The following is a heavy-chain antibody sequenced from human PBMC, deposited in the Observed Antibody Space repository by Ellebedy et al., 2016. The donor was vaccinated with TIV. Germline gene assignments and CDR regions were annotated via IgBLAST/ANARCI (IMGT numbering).Heavy chain of an antibody. CDR1: GYTFRNHY. CDR3: GRATPRYFDVVTGYGLVDF. Sequence: AASVKVSCKASGYTFRNHYLHWVRQAPGQGLEWMGVINPSGGPPRYAQKFQGRVTLTTDTSTSAVYMELSTLNSEDTAVHYCGRATPRYFDVVTGYGLVDFWGLGTLVAVSS. V-gene: IGHV1-46*01. D-gene: IGHD3-9*01. CDR2: INPSGGPP. J-gene: IGHJ4*02.